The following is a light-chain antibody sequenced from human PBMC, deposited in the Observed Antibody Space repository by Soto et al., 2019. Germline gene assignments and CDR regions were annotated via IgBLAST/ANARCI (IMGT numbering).Light chain of an antibody. CDR3: QQRSNWPPLIT. Sequence: EIVLTQSPATLSLSPGERATLSCRASQTFSSHLAWYQQKPGQAPRLLIYDASKRATGIPARFSGRGSGTDFTLTISSLEPEDCAVYYCQQRSNWPPLITFGQGTRLEIK. CDR2: DAS. V-gene: IGKV3-11*01. CDR1: QTFSSH. J-gene: IGKJ5*01.